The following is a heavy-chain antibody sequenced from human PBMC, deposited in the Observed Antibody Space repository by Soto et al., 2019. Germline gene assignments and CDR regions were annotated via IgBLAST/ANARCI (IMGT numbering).Heavy chain of an antibody. Sequence: QVQLVQSGAEVKKPGASVKVSCKASGYTFTSYGISWVRQAPGQGLEWMGWISAYNGNTNHAQKLQGRVTINTDTSTSTASMEVRSLRSDDTAVYYCARATGSSYGMDVWGQGTTVTVSS. J-gene: IGHJ6*02. CDR3: ARATGSSYGMDV. D-gene: IGHD3-9*01. CDR2: ISAYNGNT. CDR1: GYTFTSYG. V-gene: IGHV1-18*01.